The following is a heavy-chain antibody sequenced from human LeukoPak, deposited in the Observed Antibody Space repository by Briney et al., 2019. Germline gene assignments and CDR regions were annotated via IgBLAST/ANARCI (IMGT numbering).Heavy chain of an antibody. CDR3: AKDRRAGSYDY. Sequence: GGTLRLSCAASGLTFSRNGMTWVRQAPGKGLEWVSAISGSGGNTYYADSVKGRFTISRDNSKNTLYLQMNSLRAEDTAVYYCAKDRRAGSYDYWGQGTLVTVSS. CDR2: ISGSGGNT. D-gene: IGHD3-10*01. J-gene: IGHJ4*02. CDR1: GLTFSRNG. V-gene: IGHV3-23*01.